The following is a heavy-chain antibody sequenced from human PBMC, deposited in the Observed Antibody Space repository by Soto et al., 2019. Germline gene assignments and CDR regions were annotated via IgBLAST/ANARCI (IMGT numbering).Heavy chain of an antibody. CDR3: ARGRLPLAELSVCYFDY. D-gene: IGHD3-16*02. J-gene: IGHJ4*02. V-gene: IGHV4-59*01. CDR2: IYYSGST. Sequence: SETLSLTCTVSGGSISSYYWSWIRQPPGKGLEWIGYIYYSGSTNYNPSLKSRVTISVDTSKNQFSLKLSSVTAADTAVYYCARGRLPLAELSVCYFDYWGQGTLVTVSS. CDR1: GGSISSYY.